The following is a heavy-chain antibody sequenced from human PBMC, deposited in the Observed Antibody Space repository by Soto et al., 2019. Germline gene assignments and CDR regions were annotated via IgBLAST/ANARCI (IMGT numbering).Heavy chain of an antibody. CDR1: GGTFRTYS. D-gene: IGHD2-21*01. J-gene: IGHJ3*02. Sequence: QVQLVQSGAEVKKPGSSVKVSCKDSGGTFRTYSMFWVRQAPGQGLEWMGRIIPVLGVRNYAQRFQDRVTITADKSTATVHMELSSLRSEDTALYYCTIGSWSGEVFDIWGQGTMVTVSS. CDR3: TIGSWSGEVFDI. V-gene: IGHV1-69*02. CDR2: IIPVLGVR.